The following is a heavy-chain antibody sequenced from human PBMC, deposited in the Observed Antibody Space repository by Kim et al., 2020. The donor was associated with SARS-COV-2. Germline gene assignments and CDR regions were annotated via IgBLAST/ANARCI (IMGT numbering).Heavy chain of an antibody. CDR1: GGTFSSYA. V-gene: IGHV1-69*13. J-gene: IGHJ4*02. CDR3: ASHFFYGVQPFYYFGY. D-gene: IGHD4-17*01. Sequence: SVKVSCKASGGTFSSYAISWVRQAPGQGLEWMGGIIPIFGTANYAQKLQGRVTITADESTRTAYMERSSLRSEDTAVYYCASHFFYGVQPFYYFGYWGQGTLVTVSS. CDR2: IIPIFGTA.